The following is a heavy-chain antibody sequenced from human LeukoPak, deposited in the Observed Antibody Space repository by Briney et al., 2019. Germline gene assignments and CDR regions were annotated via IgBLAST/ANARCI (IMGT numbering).Heavy chain of an antibody. CDR3: ARLAAMVPGDYYGMDV. Sequence: SETLSLTCTVSSGDSMSYYYWTWIRQSPGKGLEWIGYIAYINNSGRTNYNPSLKSRVTISVDTSKNQFSLKLSSVTAADTAVYYCARLAAMVPGDYYGMDVWGQGTTVTVSS. D-gene: IGHD5-18*01. CDR1: SGDSMSYYY. J-gene: IGHJ6*02. V-gene: IGHV4-4*08. CDR2: IAYINNSGRT.